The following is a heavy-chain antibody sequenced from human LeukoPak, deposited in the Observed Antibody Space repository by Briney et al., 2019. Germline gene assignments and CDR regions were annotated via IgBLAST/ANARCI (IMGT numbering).Heavy chain of an antibody. D-gene: IGHD2-15*01. Sequence: GGSLRLSCAASGFTFSSYAMHWVRQALGKGLEWVAVISYDGSNKYYADSVKGRFTISRDNSKNTLYLQMNSLRAEDTAVYYCARGAASFDYWGQGTLVTVSS. CDR3: ARGAASFDY. CDR2: ISYDGSNK. J-gene: IGHJ4*02. V-gene: IGHV3-30-3*01. CDR1: GFTFSSYA.